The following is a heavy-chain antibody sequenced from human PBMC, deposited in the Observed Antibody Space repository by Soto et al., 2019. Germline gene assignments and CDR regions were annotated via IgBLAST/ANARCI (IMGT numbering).Heavy chain of an antibody. V-gene: IGHV3-48*03. J-gene: IGHJ6*02. CDR3: ARGYASGWNYYYAMDV. CDR2: ISSGGATI. Sequence: EVQLVESGGGLVQPGGSLRLSCAASGFTFSTYEMNWVRQAPGKGLEWISYISSGGATIYYADSVKGRFTISRDNAKNSVYLQMSSLRGEDTATYYCARGYASGWNYYYAMDVWGQGNTVTVSS. D-gene: IGHD6-19*01. CDR1: GFTFSTYE.